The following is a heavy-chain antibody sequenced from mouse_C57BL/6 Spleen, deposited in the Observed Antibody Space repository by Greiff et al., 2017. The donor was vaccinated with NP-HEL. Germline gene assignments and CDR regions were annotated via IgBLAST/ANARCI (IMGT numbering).Heavy chain of an antibody. V-gene: IGHV1-81*01. D-gene: IGHD2-4*01. J-gene: IGHJ4*01. CDR1: GYTFTSYG. CDR2: IYPRSGNT. Sequence: VQLQESGAELARPGASVKLSCKASGYTFTSYGISWVKQRTGQGLEWIGEIYPRSGNTYYNEKFKGKATLTADKSSSTAYMELRSLTSEDSAVYFCARKGIYDYDDYAMDYWGQGTSVTVSS. CDR3: ARKGIYDYDDYAMDY.